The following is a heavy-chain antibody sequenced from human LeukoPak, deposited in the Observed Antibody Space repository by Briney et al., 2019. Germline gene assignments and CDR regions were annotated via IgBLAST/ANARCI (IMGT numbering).Heavy chain of an antibody. CDR2: ISSSGSTI. CDR3: ATVIAYRGYMDV. V-gene: IGHV3-11*04. D-gene: IGHD6-13*01. Sequence: GGSLRLSCAASEFTFSDYCMSWIRQAPGKGLEWVSYISSSGSTIYYADSVKGRFTISRDNAKNSLYLLMNSLRAEDTAVYYCATVIAYRGYMDVWGKGTTVTVSS. CDR1: EFTFSDYC. J-gene: IGHJ6*03.